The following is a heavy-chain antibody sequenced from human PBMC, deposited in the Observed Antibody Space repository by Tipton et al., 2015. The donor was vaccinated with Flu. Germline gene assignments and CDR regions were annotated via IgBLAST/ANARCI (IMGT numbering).Heavy chain of an antibody. J-gene: IGHJ4*02. CDR3: ASLYYYGSGSYSQFDY. D-gene: IGHD3-10*01. CDR2: IIPILAIT. Sequence: QLVQSGAEVKKPGSSVKVSCKASGGTFSNYAFSWVRQAPGQGLEWMGGIIPILAITNYAQNFQDRGTITADESTSTAYMEVSSLRSEDTAMYYCASLYYYGSGSYSQFDYWGQGTLVTVSS. CDR1: GGTFSNYA. V-gene: IGHV1-69*01.